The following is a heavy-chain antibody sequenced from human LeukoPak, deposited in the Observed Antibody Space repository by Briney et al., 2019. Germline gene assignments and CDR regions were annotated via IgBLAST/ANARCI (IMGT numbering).Heavy chain of an antibody. V-gene: IGHV3-23*01. D-gene: IGHD4-17*01. J-gene: IGHJ2*01. CDR1: GLTFSCYV. Sequence: GGSLRLSCASSGLTFSCYVMGWVRQAPGKGLEWVSTLSASGGSTFYAASVKGRFTVSRDNSKNTLFLQMNTLRAEDTAVYYCATLYGDYNWYFDLWGRGTLVTVSS. CDR2: LSASGGST. CDR3: ATLYGDYNWYFDL.